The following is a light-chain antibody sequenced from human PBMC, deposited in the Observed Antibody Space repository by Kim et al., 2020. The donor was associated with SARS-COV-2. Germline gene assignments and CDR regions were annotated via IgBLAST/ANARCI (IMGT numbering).Light chain of an antibody. CDR3: QVWENTLRT. CDR2: YDS. CDR1: NIGRKS. Sequence: GPGKTDRITCGGNNIGRKSIHWYKHKPGQAPVVVIYYDSDRPPGVSERFSASNSGNTDTLASSSVEPGDEADYYCQVWENTLRTFGGGTQLTVL. J-gene: IGLJ2*01. V-gene: IGLV3-21*01.